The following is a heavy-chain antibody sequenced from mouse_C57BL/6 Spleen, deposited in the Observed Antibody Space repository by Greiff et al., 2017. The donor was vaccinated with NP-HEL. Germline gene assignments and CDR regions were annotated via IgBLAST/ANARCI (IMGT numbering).Heavy chain of an antibody. CDR1: GYTFTSYW. CDR2: INPSNGGT. J-gene: IGHJ1*03. V-gene: IGHV1-53*01. D-gene: IGHD2-3*01. CDR3: AKTLYDGYYGYFDV. Sequence: QVQLQQPGTELVKPGASVKLSCKASGYTFTSYWMHWVKQRPGHGLEWIGNINPSNGGTNYNEKFKSKATLTVDKSSSTAYMQLSSLTSEDSAVYYCAKTLYDGYYGYFDVWGTGTTVTVSS.